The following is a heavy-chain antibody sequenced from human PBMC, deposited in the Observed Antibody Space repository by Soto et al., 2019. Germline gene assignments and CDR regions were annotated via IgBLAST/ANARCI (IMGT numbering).Heavy chain of an antibody. Sequence: QVQLVQSGAEVKKPGASVKVSCKASGYTFTSYGISWVRQAPGQGLEWMGWISAYNGNTNYAQKLQGRVTMTTDTSXXXXXXXXXXXXXXXXXVYYCARGRXXRDWGXXTLVX. CDR1: GYTFTSYG. J-gene: IGHJ1*01. CDR2: ISAYNGNT. D-gene: IGHD3-10*01. V-gene: IGHV1-18*04. CDR3: ARGRXXRD.